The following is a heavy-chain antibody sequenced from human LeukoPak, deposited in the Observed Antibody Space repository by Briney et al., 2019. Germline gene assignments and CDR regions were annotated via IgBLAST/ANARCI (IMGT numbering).Heavy chain of an antibody. J-gene: IGHJ4*02. V-gene: IGHV3-30*18. CDR1: GFTFSSYG. CDR2: ISYDGSNK. Sequence: GGSLRLSCAASGFTFSSYGMHWVRQAPGKGLEWVAVISYDGSNKYYADSVKGRFTTSRDNSKNTLYLQMNSLRAEDTAVYYCAKDIVGALDYWGQGTLVTVSS. CDR3: AKDIVGALDY. D-gene: IGHD1-26*01.